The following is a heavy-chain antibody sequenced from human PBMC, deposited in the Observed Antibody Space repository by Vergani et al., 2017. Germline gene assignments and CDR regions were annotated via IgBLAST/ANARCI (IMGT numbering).Heavy chain of an antibody. V-gene: IGHV4-34*01. J-gene: IGHJ4*02. CDR1: GGSFSGYY. CDR2: INHSGST. D-gene: IGHD1-20*01. Sequence: QVQLQQWGAGLLKPSETLSLTCAVYGGSFSGYYRSWIRQPPGKGLEWIGEINHSGSTNYNPSLKSRVTISVDTSKNQFSLKLSSVTAADTAVYYCARFVTGTTHFDYWGQGTLVTVSS. CDR3: ARFVTGTTHFDY.